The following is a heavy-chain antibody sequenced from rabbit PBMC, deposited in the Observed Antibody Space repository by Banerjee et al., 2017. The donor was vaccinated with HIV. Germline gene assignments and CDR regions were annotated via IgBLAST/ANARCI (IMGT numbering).Heavy chain of an antibody. Sequence: QEQLVESGGGLVKPGGTLTLTCKASGFSYSGGYHMCWVRQAPGKGLEWITCIYTGHGGTYYASWARGRFTISKTSWTTVTLQMTSLTAADTATYFCARDLTGVTGWNFNLWGPGTLVTVS. V-gene: IGHV1S45*01. D-gene: IGHD7-1*01. CDR1: GFSYSGGYH. CDR3: ARDLTGVTGWNFNL. CDR2: IYTGHGGT. J-gene: IGHJ4*01.